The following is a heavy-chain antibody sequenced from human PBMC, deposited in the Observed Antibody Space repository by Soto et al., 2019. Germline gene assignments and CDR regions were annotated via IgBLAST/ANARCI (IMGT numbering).Heavy chain of an antibody. CDR3: AQALVFTGGDGSAI. CDR2: IYYSGNT. V-gene: IGHV4-31*02. D-gene: IGHD1-1*01. CDR1: GGSITTGGRY. J-gene: IGHJ3*02. Sequence: QVRLQEWGPGLVKPSQTLSLKCSVSGGSITTGGRYWSWVRQLPGKGLEWIGDIYYSGNTYYNAALKTRVTISVEAAKTQFSLKLSSVPAADTAVYYCAQALVFTGGDGSAIWGQGRLVTVSS.